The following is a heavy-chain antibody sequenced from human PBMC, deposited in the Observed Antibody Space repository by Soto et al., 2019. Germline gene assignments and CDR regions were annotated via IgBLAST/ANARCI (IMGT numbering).Heavy chain of an antibody. Sequence: GGSLRLSCVASRFTFSSYAMSWVRQAPGKGLEWVSAISGSGGSTYYADSVKGRFTISRDNSKNALYLEMNSLRAEDTAVYYCAKDPRGAGPAFDNWGQGTLVPV. J-gene: IGHJ4*02. CDR3: AKDPRGAGPAFDN. V-gene: IGHV3-23*01. CDR1: RFTFSSYA. CDR2: ISGSGGST. D-gene: IGHD2-15*01.